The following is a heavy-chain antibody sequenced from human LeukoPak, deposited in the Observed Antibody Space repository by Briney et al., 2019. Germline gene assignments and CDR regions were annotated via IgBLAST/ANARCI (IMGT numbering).Heavy chain of an antibody. D-gene: IGHD3-22*01. Sequence: PSQTLSLTCTVSGGSISSYYWSWIRQPPGKGLEWIGYIYYSGSTNYNPSLKSRVTISVDTSKNQFSLKLSSVTAADTAVYYCASWGWLSFYYGMDVWGQGTTVTVSS. V-gene: IGHV4-59*01. J-gene: IGHJ6*02. CDR3: ASWGWLSFYYGMDV. CDR1: GGSISSYY. CDR2: IYYSGST.